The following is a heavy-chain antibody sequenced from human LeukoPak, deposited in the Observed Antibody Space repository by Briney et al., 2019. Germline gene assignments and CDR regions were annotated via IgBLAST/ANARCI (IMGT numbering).Heavy chain of an antibody. CDR1: GFTFSSYA. CDR2: ISGSGGST. CDR3: AKGSGRTEGGYCSSTSCQNWFDP. J-gene: IGHJ5*02. D-gene: IGHD2-2*01. V-gene: IGHV3-23*01. Sequence: GGSLRLSCAASGFTFSSYAMSWVRQAPGKGLEWVSAISGSGGSTYYADSVKGRFTISRDNSKNTLYLQMNSLRAEDTAVYYCAKGSGRTEGGYCSSTSCQNWFDPWGQGTLVTVSS.